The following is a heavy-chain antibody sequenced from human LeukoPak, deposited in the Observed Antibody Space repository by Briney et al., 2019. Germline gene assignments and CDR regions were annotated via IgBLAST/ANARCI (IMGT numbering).Heavy chain of an antibody. CDR1: GFTFSSYS. CDR3: AREMDDILTGYGLDY. V-gene: IGHV3-21*01. D-gene: IGHD3-9*01. Sequence: PGGSLRLSCAASGFTFSSYSMNWVRQPPGKGLEWVSSISSTGSYIFYADSVKGRFTISRDNAKNSLYLQMNSLRAEDTAVYYCAREMDDILTGYGLDYWGQGTLVTVSS. J-gene: IGHJ4*02. CDR2: ISSTGSYI.